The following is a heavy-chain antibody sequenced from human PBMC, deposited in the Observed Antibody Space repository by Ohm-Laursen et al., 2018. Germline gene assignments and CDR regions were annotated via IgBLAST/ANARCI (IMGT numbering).Heavy chain of an antibody. D-gene: IGHD5-18*01. CDR3: ARGDKYSSNHFDY. CDR2: IWYDGSNK. J-gene: IGHJ4*02. Sequence: SLRLSCSATGFTFRNYGMTWARQAPGKGLEWGAVIWYDGSNKYYADSVKGRFTISRDNSKNTLYLQMNSLRAEDTAVYYCARGDKYSSNHFDYWGQGTRVTVSS. V-gene: IGHV3-33*08. CDR1: GFTFRNYG.